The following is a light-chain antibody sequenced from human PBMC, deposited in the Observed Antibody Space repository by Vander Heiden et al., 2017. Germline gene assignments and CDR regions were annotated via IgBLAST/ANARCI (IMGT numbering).Light chain of an antibody. V-gene: IGKV3-11*01. CDR3: QQRSNGPPRFT. J-gene: IGKJ3*01. CDR2: DAS. Sequence: EIVLTQSPATLSLSPGERATLSCRASQSVSSYLAWYQQKPGQAPRLLIYDASNRATGIQARFSGSGYGTDFTLTISSLEPEDFAVYYCQQRSNGPPRFTFGHGTKVDIK. CDR1: QSVSSY.